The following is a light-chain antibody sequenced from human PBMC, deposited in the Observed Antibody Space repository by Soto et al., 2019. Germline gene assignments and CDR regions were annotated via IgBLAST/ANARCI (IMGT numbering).Light chain of an antibody. Sequence: QSALTQPASVSGSPGQSITISCTGTSSDVGGNDDFVSWYQQHPGKAPKVMIYGVSKRPSGVSNRFSGSKSGNTASLTISGLQAEDEADYYCSSYTRSYTWIFGGGTKVTVL. V-gene: IGLV2-14*01. J-gene: IGLJ2*01. CDR3: SSYTRSYTWI. CDR1: SSDVGGNDDF. CDR2: GVS.